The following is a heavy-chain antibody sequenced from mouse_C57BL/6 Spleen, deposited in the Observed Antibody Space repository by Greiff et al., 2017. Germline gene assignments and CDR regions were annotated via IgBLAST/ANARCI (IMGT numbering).Heavy chain of an antibody. D-gene: IGHD1-1*01. V-gene: IGHV1-55*01. J-gene: IGHJ4*01. CDR1: GYTFTSYW. CDR2: ISPGSGST. Sequence: VQLQQPGAELVQPGASVKMSCKASGYTFTSYWITWVKQRPGQGLEWIGDISPGSGSTNYNEKFKSKATLTVDTSSSTASMQLSSLTSRDSAVDDCARDGITTVVARRDAMDYWGQGTSVTVSA. CDR3: ARDGITTVVARRDAMDY.